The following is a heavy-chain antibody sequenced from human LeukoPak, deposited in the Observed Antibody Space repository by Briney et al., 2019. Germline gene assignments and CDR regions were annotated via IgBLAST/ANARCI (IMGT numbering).Heavy chain of an antibody. D-gene: IGHD3-3*01. CDR2: ISGSGGST. V-gene: IGHV3-23*01. J-gene: IGHJ4*02. CDR3: AKDHGIFGVVPRGYFDY. CDR1: GFTLSSYA. Sequence: PGGSLRLSCAASGFTLSSYAMSWVRQAPGKGLEWVSAISGSGGSTYYADSVKGRFTISRDNSKNTLYLQMNSLRDEDTAVYYCAKDHGIFGVVPRGYFDYWGQGTLVTVSS.